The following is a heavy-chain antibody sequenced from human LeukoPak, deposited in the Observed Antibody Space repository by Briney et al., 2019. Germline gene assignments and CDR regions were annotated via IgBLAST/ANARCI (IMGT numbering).Heavy chain of an antibody. J-gene: IGHJ3*02. CDR1: GFTFNTYA. V-gene: IGHV3-23*01. CDR2: ISGSGGST. Sequence: GGSLRLSCAASGFTFNTYAMSWVRQAPGKGLEWVAGISGSGGSTYYADSGKGHFTTPRDNSKNTLSQHMSSLRAEDAAVYYCAKGPNFWLTPIAFAIWGQGTMVTVSS. D-gene: IGHD3-3*01. CDR3: AKGPNFWLTPIAFAI.